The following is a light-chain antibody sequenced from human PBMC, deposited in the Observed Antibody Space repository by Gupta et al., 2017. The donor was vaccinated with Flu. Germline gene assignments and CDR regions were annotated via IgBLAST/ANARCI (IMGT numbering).Light chain of an antibody. V-gene: IGKV1-39*01. CDR1: QSISSF. CDR2: AAS. Sequence: DIQMTQSPSSLSASVGDRVTITCRASQSISSFLNWYQQKPGKAPKLLIFAASTLQSAVPSRFSGRGSGTDFTLTISSLQPEDFATYYCQQSNLSPLTFGGGTKVEIK. J-gene: IGKJ4*01. CDR3: QQSNLSPLT.